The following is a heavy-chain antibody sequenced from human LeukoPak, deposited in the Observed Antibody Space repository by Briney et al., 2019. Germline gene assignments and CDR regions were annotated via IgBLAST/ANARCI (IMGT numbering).Heavy chain of an antibody. CDR2: ISSSGSTI. CDR3: AMARGYSGYDIIDY. J-gene: IGHJ4*02. CDR1: GFTFSDYY. V-gene: IGHV3-11*01. Sequence: GGSLRLSCAASGFTFSDYYMSWIRQAPGKGLEWVSYISSSGSTIYYADSVKGRFTISRDNAKNPLYLQMNSLRAEDTAVYYCAMARGYSGYDIIDYWGQGTLVTVSS. D-gene: IGHD5-12*01.